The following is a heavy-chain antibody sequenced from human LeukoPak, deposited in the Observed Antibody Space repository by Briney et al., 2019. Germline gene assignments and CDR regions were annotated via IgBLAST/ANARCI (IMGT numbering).Heavy chain of an antibody. CDR1: GGSFSGYY. CDR3: ARVVVVAATLDNWFDP. D-gene: IGHD2-15*01. CDR2: INHSGST. V-gene: IGHV4-34*01. Sequence: SETLSLTCAVYGGSFSGYYWSWIRQPPGKGLEWIGEINHSGSTNYNPSLKSRVTISVDTSKNQFSLKLSSVTAADTAVYYCARVVVVAATLDNWFDPWGQGTLVTVSS. J-gene: IGHJ5*02.